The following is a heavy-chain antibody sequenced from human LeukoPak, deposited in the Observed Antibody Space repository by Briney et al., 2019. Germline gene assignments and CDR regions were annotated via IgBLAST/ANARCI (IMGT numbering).Heavy chain of an antibody. CDR1: GGSFSGYY. V-gene: IGHV4-34*01. CDR3: ARGTLDNDY. Sequence: PSETLSLTCAVYGGSFSGYYWSWIRQPPGKGLEWIGEINHSGSTNYNPSLKSRVTISVDTSRNQFSLKLSSVTAADTAVYYCARGTLDNDYWGQGTLVTVSS. J-gene: IGHJ4*02. D-gene: IGHD1-1*01. CDR2: INHSGST.